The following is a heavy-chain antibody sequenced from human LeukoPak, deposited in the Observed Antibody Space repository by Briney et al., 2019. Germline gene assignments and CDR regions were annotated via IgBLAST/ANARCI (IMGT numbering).Heavy chain of an antibody. CDR2: ITGSGDRT. V-gene: IGHV3-23*01. CDR3: GRLKSDGYIIDY. Sequence: GGSLRLSCAASGLTFSSYVMSWVRQAPGKGLEWVSTITGSGDRTFYADSVKGRFTISRDNSKNTLYLQMNSLRGEDTAMYYCGRLKSDGYIIDYWGQGTLVTVSS. D-gene: IGHD3-16*01. J-gene: IGHJ4*02. CDR1: GLTFSSYV.